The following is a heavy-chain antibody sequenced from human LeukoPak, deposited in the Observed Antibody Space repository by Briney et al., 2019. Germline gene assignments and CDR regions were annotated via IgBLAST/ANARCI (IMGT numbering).Heavy chain of an antibody. D-gene: IGHD3-22*01. CDR3: ARDTYYYDSSGPAVRRWFDP. CDR1: GDSVSSNSAA. V-gene: IGHV6-1*01. J-gene: IGHJ5*02. Sequence: SQTVSLTCAISGDSVSSNSAAWNWIRQSPSRGLEGLGRTYYRSKWYNDYAVSVKSRITINPDTSKNQFSLQLNSVTPEDTAVYYCARDTYYYDSSGPAVRRWFDPWGQGALVTVSS. CDR2: TYYRSKWYN.